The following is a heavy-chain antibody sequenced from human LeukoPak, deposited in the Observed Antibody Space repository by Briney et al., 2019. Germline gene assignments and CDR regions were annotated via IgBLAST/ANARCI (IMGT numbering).Heavy chain of an antibody. J-gene: IGHJ6*02. CDR2: IKSKTNGGTT. D-gene: IGHD3-3*01. CDR1: GCTFSNAW. CDR3: TTEPTYYDFWSGPSPGYYGMDV. V-gene: IGHV3-15*01. Sequence: SGGSLRLSCAASGCTFSNAWMSWVRQPPGKGLEWVGRIKSKTNGGTTDYAAPVKGRFTISRDDSKNTLYLQMNSLKTEDTAVYYCTTEPTYYDFWSGPSPGYYGMDVWGQGTTVTVSS.